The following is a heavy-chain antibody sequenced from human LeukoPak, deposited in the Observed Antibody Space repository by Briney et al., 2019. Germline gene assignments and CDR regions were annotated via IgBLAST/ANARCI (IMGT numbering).Heavy chain of an antibody. D-gene: IGHD2-2*01. CDR1: GGSISSGDYY. CDR3: AREEAGIVVVPAARGHAFDI. CDR2: IYYSGST. Sequence: PSETLSLTCTVSGGSISSGDYYWSWIRQPPGKGLKWIGYIYYSGSTYYNPSLKSRVTISVDTSKNQFSLKLSSVTAADTAVYYCAREEAGIVVVPAARGHAFDIWGQGTMVTVSS. V-gene: IGHV4-30-4*08. J-gene: IGHJ3*02.